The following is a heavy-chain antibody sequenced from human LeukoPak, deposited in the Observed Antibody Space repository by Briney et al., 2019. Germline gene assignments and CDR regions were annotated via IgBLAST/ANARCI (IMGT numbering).Heavy chain of an antibody. CDR1: DASISGYY. D-gene: IGHD3-22*01. J-gene: IGHJ4*02. CDR3: ARLDYHDSSGLYYFDY. Sequence: PSETLSLTCTVSDASISGYYWSWIRQPPGKGLEWIGYIYYSGSTNYNPSLKSRVTISVDTSKNQFSLKLSSVTAADTAVYYCARLDYHDSSGLYYFDYWGQGTLVTVSS. V-gene: IGHV4-59*01. CDR2: IYYSGST.